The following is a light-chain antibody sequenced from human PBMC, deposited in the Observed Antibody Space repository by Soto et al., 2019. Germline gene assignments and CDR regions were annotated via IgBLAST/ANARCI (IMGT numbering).Light chain of an antibody. CDR1: SSDVGGYNY. CDR2: DAG. V-gene: IGLV2-14*01. J-gene: IGLJ2*01. Sequence: QSVLTQPASVSGSPGQSITISCTGTSSDVGGYNYVSWYQQHPGKAPKLMIYDAGYRPSGVSNRFSGSKSGDTASLTISGLQPEDEADYYCSSYTSSTTVLFGGGTELTVL. CDR3: SSYTSSTTVL.